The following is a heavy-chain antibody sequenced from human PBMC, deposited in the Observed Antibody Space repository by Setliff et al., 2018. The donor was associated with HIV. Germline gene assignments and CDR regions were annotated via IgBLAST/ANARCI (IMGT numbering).Heavy chain of an antibody. CDR1: GYSISTAYY. CDR2: VYHSGTT. CDR3: MRGRSITIFGVAYFDF. D-gene: IGHD3-3*01. J-gene: IGHJ4*02. V-gene: IGHV4-38-2*01. Sequence: PSETLSLTCAVSGYSISTAYYWGWIRQPPGKGLEWIGSVYHSGTTYYNPSLKSRVTLSVDMSNNQFSLKVTSVTAADTAVYYCMRGRSITIFGVAYFDFWGQGTRVTVPQ.